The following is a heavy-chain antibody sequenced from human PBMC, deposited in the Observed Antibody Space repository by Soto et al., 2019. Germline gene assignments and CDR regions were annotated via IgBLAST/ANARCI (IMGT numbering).Heavy chain of an antibody. D-gene: IGHD1-1*01. V-gene: IGHV3-23*01. J-gene: IGHJ5*02. CDR2: ISGSGGST. CDR1: GFTFSSFA. Sequence: GGSLRLSCAASGFTFSSFAMSWVRQAPGKGLEWVSAISGSGGSTYYADSVKGRFTISRDNSKNTLYLQMNSLRAEDTAVYYCAKAGTPRLEAPFDPWGQGTLVTVSS. CDR3: AKAGTPRLEAPFDP.